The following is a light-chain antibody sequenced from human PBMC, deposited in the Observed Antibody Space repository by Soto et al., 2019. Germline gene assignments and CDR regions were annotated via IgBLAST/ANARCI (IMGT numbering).Light chain of an antibody. CDR2: YDN. V-gene: IGLV3-21*04. CDR3: QVWDSSPDPNCL. J-gene: IGLJ1*01. CDR1: NSGNTP. Sequence: SYELTQPPSVSVAPGQTARITCGGNNSGNTPVHWYQQKPGQAPVLVIYYDNDRPSGIPERCSGSNSGNTATLTISGVAAADEADYYCQVWDSSPDPNCLFGPGTKLTVL.